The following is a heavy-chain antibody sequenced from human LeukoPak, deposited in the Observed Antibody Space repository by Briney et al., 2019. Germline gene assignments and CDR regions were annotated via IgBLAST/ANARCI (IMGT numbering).Heavy chain of an antibody. Sequence: KPGGSLRLSCAASGFTFSSYSMNWVRQAPGKGLEWVSSISSSSSYIYYADSVKGRFTISRDNAKNSLYLQMNSLRAEDTAVYYCARESAYDSSGFNAFDIWGQGTMVTVSS. CDR2: ISSSSSYI. CDR1: GFTFSSYS. J-gene: IGHJ3*02. CDR3: ARESAYDSSGFNAFDI. D-gene: IGHD3-22*01. V-gene: IGHV3-21*01.